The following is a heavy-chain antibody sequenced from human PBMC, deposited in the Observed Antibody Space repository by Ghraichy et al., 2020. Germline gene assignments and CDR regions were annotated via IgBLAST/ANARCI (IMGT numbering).Heavy chain of an antibody. CDR1: GFPLTSYA. J-gene: IGHJ3*01. D-gene: IGHD6-19*01. Sequence: GGSLRLSCAVSGFPLTSYAMNWVRQAPGKGLEWVSAISASGRSTYYADSVKGRFTISRDKSKKTLYLQMNSLRADDTAVYYCAKEARTLADPGHAFDLWGQGTMVTV. CDR3: AKEARTLADPGHAFDL. CDR2: ISASGRST. V-gene: IGHV3-23*01.